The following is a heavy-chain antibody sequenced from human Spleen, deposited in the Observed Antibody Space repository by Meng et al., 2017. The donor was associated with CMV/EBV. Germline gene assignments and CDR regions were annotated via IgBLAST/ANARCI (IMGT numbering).Heavy chain of an antibody. V-gene: IGHV3-9*01. CDR2: LTWNSGSL. D-gene: IGHD3-3*01. CDR3: APTYYDFWSGPYYFDY. J-gene: IGHJ4*02. CDR1: GFTFDDYV. Sequence: SLKISCAASGFTFDDYVMVWVRQVPGKGLEWVSNLTWNSGSLGYVDSVKGRLTISRDNAKNSLHLQMNSLRTEDTALYYCAPTYYDFWSGPYYFDYWGQGTLVTVSS.